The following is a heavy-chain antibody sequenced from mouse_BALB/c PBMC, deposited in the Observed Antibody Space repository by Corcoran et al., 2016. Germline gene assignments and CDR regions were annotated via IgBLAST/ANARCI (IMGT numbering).Heavy chain of an antibody. CDR1: GFTLRPSGMG. J-gene: IGHJ3*01. D-gene: IGHD1-1*01. Sequence: QVTPKESGPGILKPSQTLSLTCSFSGFTLRPSGMGEGWVRQPSGKGLEWLAHIWWDDDKYYNPSLKRQLTISKDTSRNQVFLKITSVDTADSATYYCARKGGSNPAWFAYWGQGTLVTVSA. CDR3: ARKGGSNPAWFAY. V-gene: IGHV8-8*01. CDR2: IWWDDDK.